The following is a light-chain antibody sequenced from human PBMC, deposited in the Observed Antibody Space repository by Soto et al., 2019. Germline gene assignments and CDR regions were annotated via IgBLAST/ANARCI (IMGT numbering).Light chain of an antibody. CDR3: ISYGGSNHGV. J-gene: IGLJ3*02. CDR1: SSDVGGYNY. CDR2: EVS. Sequence: QSALTQPPSASGSPGQSVTISCTGTSSDVGGYNYVSWYQQHPGKAPKLMIYEVSKRPSGVPDRFSGSKSGNTASLTVSGLQAEDEADYYCISYGGSNHGVFGRGTTLPVL. V-gene: IGLV2-8*01.